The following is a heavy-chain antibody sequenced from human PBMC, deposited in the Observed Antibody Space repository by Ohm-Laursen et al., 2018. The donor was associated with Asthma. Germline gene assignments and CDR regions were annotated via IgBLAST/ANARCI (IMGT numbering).Heavy chain of an antibody. CDR2: INHSGST. CDR1: GASFSTYY. V-gene: IGHV4-34*01. J-gene: IGHJ4*02. Sequence: TLSLTCTLSGASFSTYYWSWIRQPPGKGLEWIGEINHSGSTNYNPSLKSRVTISVDTSKNQFSLKLSSVTAADTAVYYCASRYDSSGYYRESYYFDYWGQGTLVTVSS. D-gene: IGHD3-22*01. CDR3: ASRYDSSGYYRESYYFDY.